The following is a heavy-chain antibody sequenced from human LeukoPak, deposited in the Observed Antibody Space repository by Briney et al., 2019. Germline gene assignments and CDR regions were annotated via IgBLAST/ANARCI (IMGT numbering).Heavy chain of an antibody. Sequence: GASVKVSCKASGGTFSSYAFSWVRQAPGQGLKRMGGIIPIVGTTNYAQMFQGRVTITADESTSTAYMELSSLRSEDTAVYYCARAEAGSYSAFDIWGQGTMVTVSS. J-gene: IGHJ3*02. V-gene: IGHV1-69*13. CDR3: ARAEAGSYSAFDI. CDR2: IIPIVGTT. D-gene: IGHD1-26*01. CDR1: GGTFSSYA.